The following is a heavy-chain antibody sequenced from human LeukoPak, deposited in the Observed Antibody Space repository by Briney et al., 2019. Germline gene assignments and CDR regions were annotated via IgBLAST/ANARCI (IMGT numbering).Heavy chain of an antibody. V-gene: IGHV3-48*03. Sequence: PGGSLRLSCAASGFTFSSYEMNWVRQAPGKGLEWVSYISSSGSSIYYADSVMGRFTISRDNAKNSLYLQMNSLRAEDTAVYYCARGQCSGGSCSIDYWGQATLVTVSS. CDR1: GFTFSSYE. CDR3: ARGQCSGGSCSIDY. D-gene: IGHD2-15*01. CDR2: ISSSGSSI. J-gene: IGHJ4*02.